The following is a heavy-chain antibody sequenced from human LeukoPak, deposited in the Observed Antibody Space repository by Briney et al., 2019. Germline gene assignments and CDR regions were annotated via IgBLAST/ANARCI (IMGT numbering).Heavy chain of an antibody. CDR3: AKVMPPGRIRFYSYYMDV. J-gene: IGHJ6*03. CDR1: GFSFSGYG. CDR2: IRYDGSNE. Sequence: GGSLRLSCAASGFSFSGYGMHWVRQAPGKGLEWVAFIRYDGSNEYYADSVKGRFTISRDKSKNTLSLQMNGLRVEDTAVYYCAKVMPPGRIRFYSYYMDVWGKGTTVTVSS. V-gene: IGHV3-30*02. D-gene: IGHD2-15*01.